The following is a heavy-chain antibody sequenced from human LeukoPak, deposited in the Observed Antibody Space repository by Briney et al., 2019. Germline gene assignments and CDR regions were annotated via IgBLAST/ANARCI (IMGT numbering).Heavy chain of an antibody. CDR1: GGSFSGYY. Sequence: SETLSLTCAVYGGSFSGYYWSWIRQPPGKGLEWIGEINHSGSTNYNPSLKSRVTISVDTSKNQFSLKLSFVTAADTAVYYCASSIAAAGSLDYWGQGTLVTVSS. D-gene: IGHD6-13*01. CDR3: ASSIAAAGSLDY. V-gene: IGHV4-34*01. CDR2: INHSGST. J-gene: IGHJ4*02.